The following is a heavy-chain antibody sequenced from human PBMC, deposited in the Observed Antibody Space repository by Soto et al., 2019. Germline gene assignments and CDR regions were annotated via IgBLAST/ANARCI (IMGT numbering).Heavy chain of an antibody. CDR1: GYTFTTCA. V-gene: IGHV1-3*01. Sequence: ASVEVSCKASGYTFTTCAIHWVRQAPGQRLEWMGWINGGNGNTKYSQNFQGRVTITRDTSASTAYMELSSLRSEDTAVYYCARDGRLDVWGKGTTVTVSS. J-gene: IGHJ6*04. CDR2: INGGNGNT. CDR3: ARDGRLDV.